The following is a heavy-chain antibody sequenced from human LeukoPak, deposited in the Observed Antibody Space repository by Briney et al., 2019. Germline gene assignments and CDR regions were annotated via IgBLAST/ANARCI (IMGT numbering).Heavy chain of an antibody. Sequence: SQTLSLTCAISGDSVSSNGVAWNWLSQSPSRGLEWLGRTYYESKWSNDYALSVRSRITINPDTSKNQFSLQLNSLTPEDTAVYYCARGRNSAFDYWGQGTLVTVAS. J-gene: IGHJ4*02. CDR3: ARGRNSAFDY. D-gene: IGHD1-14*01. CDR2: TYYESKWSN. V-gene: IGHV6-1*01. CDR1: GDSVSSNGVA.